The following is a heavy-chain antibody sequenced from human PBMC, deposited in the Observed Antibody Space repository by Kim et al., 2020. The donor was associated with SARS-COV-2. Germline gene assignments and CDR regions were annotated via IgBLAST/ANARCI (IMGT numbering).Heavy chain of an antibody. J-gene: IGHJ6*02. V-gene: IGHV3-23*01. D-gene: IGHD2-2*02. CDR3: AKLKTTSCYSAMDV. CDR2: ISANGGTT. Sequence: GGSLRLSCAASGFSFSTYAMSWVRQAPGKGLEWFSAISANGGTTYYADSVKGRFSISSDNSKNTLYLQMISLRAEDTAVYYCAKLKTTSCYSAMDVWGQGTTVTVSS. CDR1: GFSFSTYA.